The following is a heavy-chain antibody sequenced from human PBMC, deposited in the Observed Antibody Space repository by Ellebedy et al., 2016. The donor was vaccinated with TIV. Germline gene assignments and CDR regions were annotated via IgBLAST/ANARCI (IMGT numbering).Heavy chain of an antibody. Sequence: SETLSLXCTVSGGSLSSSSYYWGWIRQPPGKGLEWIGSIYYGGSTYYNPSLKNRVTISLDTSKNHFSLKLNSVTAADAAVYYCAKTIEGGYYYYMDVWGKGTTVTVSS. V-gene: IGHV4-39*02. CDR3: AKTIEGGYYYYMDV. J-gene: IGHJ6*03. CDR2: IYYGGST. D-gene: IGHD3-9*01. CDR1: GGSLSSSSYY.